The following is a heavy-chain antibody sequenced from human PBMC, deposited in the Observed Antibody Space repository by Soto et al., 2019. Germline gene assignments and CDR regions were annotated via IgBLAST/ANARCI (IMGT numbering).Heavy chain of an antibody. Sequence: PWGSLRLCCAAWVVTVVDYLMSGFRQGPGNGLDWFATIKLDAGEKKYVYSGKGRFTLSRDNANNSLYLQMDSLRVEDTAVYYCARDSGYGSGASVNHYLDYWGHGTLVTASS. D-gene: IGHD3-10*01. CDR1: VVTVVDYL. V-gene: IGHV3-7*03. CDR3: ARDSGYGSGASVNHYLDY. J-gene: IGHJ4*01. CDR2: IKLDAGEK.